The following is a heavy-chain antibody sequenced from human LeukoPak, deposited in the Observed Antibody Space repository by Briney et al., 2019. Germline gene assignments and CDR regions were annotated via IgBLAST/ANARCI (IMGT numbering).Heavy chain of an antibody. V-gene: IGHV3-21*01. CDR3: ARDRSQYYYDSSGYLDY. Sequence: PGGSLRLSCAASGFTFSSYGMHWVRQAPGKGLEWVSSISSSSSYIYYADSVKGRFTISRDNAKNSLYLQMNSLRAEDTAVYYCARDRSQYYYDSSGYLDYWGQGTLVTVSS. CDR1: GFTFSSYG. D-gene: IGHD3-22*01. CDR2: ISSSSSYI. J-gene: IGHJ4*02.